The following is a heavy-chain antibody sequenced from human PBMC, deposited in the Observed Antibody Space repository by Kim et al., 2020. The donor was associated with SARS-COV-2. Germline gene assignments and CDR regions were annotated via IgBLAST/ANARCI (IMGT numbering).Heavy chain of an antibody. CDR3: ATFDSSGYSFDY. CDR1: GYTLTELS. V-gene: IGHV1-24*01. CDR2: FDPEDGET. Sequence: ASVKVSCKVSGYTLTELSMHWVRQAPGKGLEWMGGFDPEDGETIYAQKFQGRVTMTEDTSTDTAYMELSSLRSEDTAVYYCATFDSSGYSFDYWGQGTLVTVSS. D-gene: IGHD3-22*01. J-gene: IGHJ4*02.